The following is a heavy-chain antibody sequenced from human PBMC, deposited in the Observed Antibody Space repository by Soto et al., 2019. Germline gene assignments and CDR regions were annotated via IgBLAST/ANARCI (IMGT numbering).Heavy chain of an antibody. CDR3: AGEGSSSSQSWFDP. Sequence: SETLSLTSAVYGGSFSGYYWSWIRKPPEKGQEWTGEINHSGSTNYNPSPKSRVTISVDTSKNQFSLKLSSVPAADTAVYYCAGEGSSSSQSWFDPWGQGTLVTVSS. CDR1: GGSFSGYY. D-gene: IGHD6-6*01. CDR2: INHSGST. J-gene: IGHJ5*02. V-gene: IGHV4-34*01.